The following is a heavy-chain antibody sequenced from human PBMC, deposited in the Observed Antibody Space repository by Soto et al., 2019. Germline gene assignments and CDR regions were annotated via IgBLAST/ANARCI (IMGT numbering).Heavy chain of an antibody. CDR3: ASGRGLYYYYGMDV. J-gene: IGHJ6*02. V-gene: IGHV3-23*01. D-gene: IGHD3-10*01. Sequence: GGSLRLSCAASGFTFSSYAMSWVRQAPGKGLEWVSAISGSGGSTYYADSVKGRFTISRDNSKNTLYLQMNSLRAEDTAVYYCASGRGLYYYYGMDVWGQGTTVTVSS. CDR2: ISGSGGST. CDR1: GFTFSSYA.